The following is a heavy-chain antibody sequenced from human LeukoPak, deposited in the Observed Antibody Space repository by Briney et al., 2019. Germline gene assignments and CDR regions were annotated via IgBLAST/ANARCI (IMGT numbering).Heavy chain of an antibody. CDR2: IYYSGIP. Sequence: LSLTCPVSGGSISSGGYYWSRIRQHPWQGLEWTGYIYYSGIPYYNPSLKSRVTISVDTSKNQFSLKLRPVTAADTAVYYCARTCGDYGGWFDPWGQGTLVTVSS. CDR3: ARTCGDYGGWFDP. J-gene: IGHJ5*02. V-gene: IGHV4-31*03. D-gene: IGHD4-17*01. CDR1: GGSISSGGYY.